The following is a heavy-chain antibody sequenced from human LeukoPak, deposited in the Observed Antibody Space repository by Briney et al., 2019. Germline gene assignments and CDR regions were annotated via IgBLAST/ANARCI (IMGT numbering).Heavy chain of an antibody. Sequence: SETLSLTCTVSGGSISSSSYYWGWFRQPPGKGLEWIGSIYYSGSTYYNPSLKSRVTISVDTSKNQFSLKLSSVTAADTAVYYCARGVARYYYGSGSYSPYYFDYWGQGTLVTVSS. J-gene: IGHJ4*02. V-gene: IGHV4-39*01. CDR2: IYYSGST. D-gene: IGHD3-10*01. CDR1: GGSISSSSYY. CDR3: ARGVARYYYGSGSYSPYYFDY.